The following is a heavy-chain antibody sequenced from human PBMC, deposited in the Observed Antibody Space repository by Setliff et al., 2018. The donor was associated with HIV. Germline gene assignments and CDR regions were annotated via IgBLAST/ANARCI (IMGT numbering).Heavy chain of an antibody. CDR2: ISHSGRT. Sequence: SETLSLTCAVYGGSLTDYDWTWIRQTPEKGLEWIGEISHSGRTNYNPSLKTRLIISRDTAKNQFSLKLSSVTAADTAVYYCARATVAIFGVVTAILHYFDYWGQGTLVTVSS. D-gene: IGHD3-3*01. CDR3: ARATVAIFGVVTAILHYFDY. V-gene: IGHV4-34*01. CDR1: GGSLTDYD. J-gene: IGHJ4*02.